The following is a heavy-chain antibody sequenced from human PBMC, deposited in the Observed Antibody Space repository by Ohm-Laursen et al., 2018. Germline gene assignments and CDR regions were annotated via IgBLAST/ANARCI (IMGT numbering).Heavy chain of an antibody. J-gene: IGHJ4*02. D-gene: IGHD4-17*01. CDR1: GFTFSNYV. CDR3: ARDEDYGEPVDFDY. Sequence: RSLRLSCTASGFTFSNYVIYWVRQAPGKGLEWVALIWYDGNNKYYADSVKGRFTISRDNSKNTLYLQMDSLRAEDTAMYYCARDEDYGEPVDFDYWGQGTLVTVSS. V-gene: IGHV3-33*01. CDR2: IWYDGNNK.